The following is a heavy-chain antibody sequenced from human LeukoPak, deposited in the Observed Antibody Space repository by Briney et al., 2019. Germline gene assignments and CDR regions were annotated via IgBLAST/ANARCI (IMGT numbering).Heavy chain of an antibody. CDR3: ARRPHGTDY. J-gene: IGHJ4*02. CDR2: INHSGST. CDR1: GGSFSGYY. Sequence: SSETLSLTCAVYGGSFSGYYRSWIRQPPGKGLEWIGEINHSGSTNYNPSLKSRVTISVDTSKNQFSLKLSSVTAADTAVYYCARRPHGTDYWGQGTLVTVSS. V-gene: IGHV4-34*01.